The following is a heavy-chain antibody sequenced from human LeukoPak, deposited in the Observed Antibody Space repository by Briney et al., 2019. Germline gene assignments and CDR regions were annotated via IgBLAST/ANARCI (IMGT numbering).Heavy chain of an antibody. Sequence: GGSLRLSCAASGFTFSSYSMNWVRQAPGKGLEWVSSISSSSSYIYYADSVKGRFTISGDNAKNSLYLQMNSLRAEDTAVYYCARDETESNLYYDILTGHRSGSSDYWGQGTLVTVSS. CDR2: ISSSSSYI. D-gene: IGHD3-9*01. V-gene: IGHV3-21*01. J-gene: IGHJ4*02. CDR1: GFTFSSYS. CDR3: ARDETESNLYYDILTGHRSGSSDY.